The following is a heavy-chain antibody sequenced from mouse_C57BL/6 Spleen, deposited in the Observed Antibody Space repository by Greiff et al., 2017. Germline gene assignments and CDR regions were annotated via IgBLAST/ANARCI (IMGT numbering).Heavy chain of an antibody. J-gene: IGHJ3*01. CDR1: GFTFSDYG. CDR2: ISSGSSTI. Sequence: EVKVVESGGGLVKPGGSLKLSCAASGFTFSDYGMHWVRQAPEKGLEWVAYISSGSSTIYYADTVKGRFTISRDNAKNTLFLQMTSLRSEDTAMYYCARPGSSPWFAYWGQGTLVTVSA. D-gene: IGHD1-1*01. CDR3: ARPGSSPWFAY. V-gene: IGHV5-17*01.